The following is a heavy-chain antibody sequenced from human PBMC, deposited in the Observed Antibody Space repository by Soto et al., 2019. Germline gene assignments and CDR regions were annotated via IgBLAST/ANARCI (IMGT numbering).Heavy chain of an antibody. Sequence: ASVKVSCKASGYTFTSYGISWVRQAPGQGLEWMGWISAYNGNTNYAQKLQGRVTMTTDTSTSTAYMELRSLRSGDTAVYYCARPNYYDSSGYSTYYYYGMDVWGQGTTVTVSS. CDR3: ARPNYYDSSGYSTYYYYGMDV. V-gene: IGHV1-18*01. CDR2: ISAYNGNT. J-gene: IGHJ6*02. CDR1: GYTFTSYG. D-gene: IGHD3-22*01.